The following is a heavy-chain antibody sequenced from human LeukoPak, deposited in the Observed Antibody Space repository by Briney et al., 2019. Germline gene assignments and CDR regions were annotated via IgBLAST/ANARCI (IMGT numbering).Heavy chain of an antibody. Sequence: GGSLRLSCAASGFTFSSYGMSWVRQAPGKGLEWVSTISGSGDNTYYADSVKGRFTISRDNSKNTLYLQMGSLRAEDMAVYYCARAPYCGGDCYPYYFDYWGQGTLVTVSS. CDR3: ARAPYCGGDCYPYYFDY. CDR1: GFTFSSYG. CDR2: ISGSGDNT. J-gene: IGHJ4*02. V-gene: IGHV3-23*01. D-gene: IGHD2-21*02.